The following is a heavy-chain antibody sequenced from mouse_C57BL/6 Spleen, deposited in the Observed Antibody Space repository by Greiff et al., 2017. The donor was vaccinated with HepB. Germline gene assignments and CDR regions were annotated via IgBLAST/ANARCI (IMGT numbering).Heavy chain of an antibody. CDR1: GFSLTSYG. J-gene: IGHJ1*03. V-gene: IGHV2-2*01. CDR3: ARNLMITDWYFDV. Sequence: QVQLKESGPGLVQPSQSLSITCTVSGFSLTSYGVHWVRQSPGKGLEWLGVIWSGGSTDYNAAFISRLSISKDNSKSQVFFKMNSLQADDTAIYYCARNLMITDWYFDVWGTGTTVTVSS. D-gene: IGHD2-4*01. CDR2: IWSGGST.